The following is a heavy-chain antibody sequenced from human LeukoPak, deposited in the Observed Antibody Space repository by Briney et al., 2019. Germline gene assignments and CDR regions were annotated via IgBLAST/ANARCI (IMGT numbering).Heavy chain of an antibody. CDR3: ARYGSGRNYRDPLDS. CDR2: IYRDSSVI. CDR1: GFTFSSYA. Sequence: PGGSLRLSCAASGFTFSSYAMSWVRQAPGKGLEWISCIYRDSSVIHYADSVRGRFIVSRDNAKNSMYLQMNSLRAEDTAVYFCARYGSGRNYRDPLDSWGQGTLVTVSS. J-gene: IGHJ4*02. V-gene: IGHV3-48*01. D-gene: IGHD3-10*01.